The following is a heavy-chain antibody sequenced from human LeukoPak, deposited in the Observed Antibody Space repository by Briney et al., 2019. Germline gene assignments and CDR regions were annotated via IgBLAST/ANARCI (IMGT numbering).Heavy chain of an antibody. V-gene: IGHV3-48*03. CDR3: AELGITMIGGV. CDR1: GFSFSTYA. CDR2: ISSSGSTI. Sequence: GGSLRLSCTASGFSFSTYAMNWVRQAPGKGLEWVSYISSSGSTIYYADSVKGRFTISRDDAKNSLYLQMNSLRAEDTAVYYCAELGITMIGGVWGKGTTVTISS. D-gene: IGHD3-10*02. J-gene: IGHJ6*04.